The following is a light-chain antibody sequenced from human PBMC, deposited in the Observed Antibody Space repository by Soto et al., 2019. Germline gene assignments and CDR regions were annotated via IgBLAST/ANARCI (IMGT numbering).Light chain of an antibody. Sequence: DIVMTQSPDSLAVSLGERATINCKSSQSVLYSSNNKYYLAWYQQKPGQPPKLLIYWASTRESGVPDRFSGSGSGTDFTLTISSLQAEDVAVYYCQQYYSTPQTFGQGTKVGIK. CDR2: WAS. CDR1: QSVLYSSNNKYY. J-gene: IGKJ1*01. CDR3: QQYYSTPQT. V-gene: IGKV4-1*01.